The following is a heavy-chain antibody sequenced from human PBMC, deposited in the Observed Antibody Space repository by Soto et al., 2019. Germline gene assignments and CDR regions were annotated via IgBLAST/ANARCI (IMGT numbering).Heavy chain of an antibody. CDR1: GYTISNYA. Sequence: GASVKVSCKASGYTISNYAMSWVRQAPGQGLEWMGWISAYNGHTNYAQKLQGRVTMTTDTSTSTAYMELRSLRSDDTAVYYCAKCSASCYNGFDYWGQGTLVTVSS. D-gene: IGHD2-2*02. J-gene: IGHJ4*02. V-gene: IGHV1-18*04. CDR3: AKCSASCYNGFDY. CDR2: ISAYNGHT.